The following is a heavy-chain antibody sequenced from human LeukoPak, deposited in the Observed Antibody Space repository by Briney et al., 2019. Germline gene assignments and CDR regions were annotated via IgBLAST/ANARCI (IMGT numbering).Heavy chain of an antibody. J-gene: IGHJ4*02. CDR1: GFTFSSYA. V-gene: IGHV3-23*01. D-gene: IGHD3-22*01. CDR2: IGGTNGRT. CDR3: AKHYYDSSGTPRYFDY. Sequence: GGSLRLSCAASGFTFSSYAMNWVRQAPGKGLEWVSAIGGTNGRTYYADSVKGRFTISRDNSKNTLYLQMNSLRDEDTAVYYCAKHYYDSSGTPRYFDYWGQGTLVTVSS.